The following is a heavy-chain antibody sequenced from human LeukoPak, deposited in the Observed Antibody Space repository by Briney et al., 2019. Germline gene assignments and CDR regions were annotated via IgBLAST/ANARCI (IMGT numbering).Heavy chain of an antibody. V-gene: IGHV3-30*02. Sequence: PGGSLRLSCAASGFTFSSYSMHWVRQAPGKGLEWVAFIRSDGSNTYYADSVKGRFTISRDNSKNTLYLQMNSLRAEDTAVYYCAKTLTDYCSGGSCYSGSYYFDYWGQGTLVTVSS. D-gene: IGHD2-15*01. CDR2: IRSDGSNT. CDR3: AKTLTDYCSGGSCYSGSYYFDY. CDR1: GFTFSSYS. J-gene: IGHJ4*02.